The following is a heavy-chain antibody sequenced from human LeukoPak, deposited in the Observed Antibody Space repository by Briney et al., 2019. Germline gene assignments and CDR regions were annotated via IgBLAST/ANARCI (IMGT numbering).Heavy chain of an antibody. V-gene: IGHV4-38-2*02. D-gene: IGHD1-26*01. CDR1: GYSISSGYY. CDR2: IYHDGNT. J-gene: IGHJ4*02. CDR3: ARFFRTVWELPYY. Sequence: SETLSLTCSVSGYSISSGYYWGWIRQPPGKGLEWIGNIYHDGNTYYNPSLKSRVAISVDTSKNQFSLRLSSVTAADTAVYYCARFFRTVWELPYYWGPGTLVTVSS.